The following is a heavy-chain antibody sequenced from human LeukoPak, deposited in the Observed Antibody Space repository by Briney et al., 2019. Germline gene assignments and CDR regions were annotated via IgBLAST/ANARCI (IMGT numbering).Heavy chain of an antibody. Sequence: PGGSLRLSCAASGFAFSSYGMHWVRQAPGKGLEWVSSISSSSSYIYYADSVKGRFTISRDNAKNSLYLQMNSLRAEDTAVYYCARDPSSGWYEGAFDIWGQGTMVTVSS. V-gene: IGHV3-21*01. J-gene: IGHJ3*02. CDR2: ISSSSSYI. CDR1: GFAFSSYG. CDR3: ARDPSSGWYEGAFDI. D-gene: IGHD6-19*01.